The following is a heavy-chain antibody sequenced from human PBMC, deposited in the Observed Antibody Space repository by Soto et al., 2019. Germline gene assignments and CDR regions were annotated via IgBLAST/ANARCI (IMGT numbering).Heavy chain of an antibody. J-gene: IGHJ4*02. CDR2: IGTSGSYT. Sequence: EVQLVESGGGLVKPGGSLRLSCAVSGFIFSRYSMNWVRQAPGKGLEWVSSIGTSGSYTYDTYSVKGRFTISRDNTKDSLYLQMNSLRAEDTAIYYCARGSAFIGLDYWGQGTPVTVSS. CDR3: ARGSAFIGLDY. V-gene: IGHV3-21*01. CDR1: GFIFSRYS. D-gene: IGHD1-26*01.